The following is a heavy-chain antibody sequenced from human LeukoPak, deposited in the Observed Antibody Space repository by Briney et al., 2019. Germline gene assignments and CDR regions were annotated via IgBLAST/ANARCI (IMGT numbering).Heavy chain of an antibody. V-gene: IGHV4-39*01. D-gene: IGHD3-22*01. Sequence: PETLSLTCTVSGGSISSSSYYWGWIRQPPGKGLEWIGSIYYSGSTYYNPSLKSRVTISVDTSKNQFSLKLSSVTAADTAVYYCARLFEYYDSSGYSRTRGDYWGQGTLVTVSS. CDR2: IYYSGST. CDR3: ARLFEYYDSSGYSRTRGDY. CDR1: GGSISSSSYY. J-gene: IGHJ4*02.